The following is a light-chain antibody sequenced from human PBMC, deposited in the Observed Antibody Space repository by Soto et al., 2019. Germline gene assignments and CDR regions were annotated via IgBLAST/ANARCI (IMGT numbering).Light chain of an antibody. V-gene: IGLV2-14*03. Sequence: QSALTQPASVSGSPGQSITISFTGTSSDVGGYNHVSWYQHHPGKAPKVIIYDVSNRPSGVSNRFSGSTYGNTASLTFSGLQAEDEADYYCSSYTSSSTYVFGTGTKVTVL. J-gene: IGLJ1*01. CDR2: DVS. CDR1: SSDVGGYNH. CDR3: SSYTSSSTYV.